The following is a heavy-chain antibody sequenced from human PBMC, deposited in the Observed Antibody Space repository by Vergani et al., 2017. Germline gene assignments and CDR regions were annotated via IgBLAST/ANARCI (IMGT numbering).Heavy chain of an antibody. J-gene: IGHJ5*02. CDR1: GFTFSSYA. CDR3: AKGWRFGDPPQGWFDP. Sequence: EVQLLESGGGLVQPGGSLRLSCAASGFTFSSYAMSWVRQAPGKGLEWVSAISGSGGSTYYADSVKGRFTISRDTSKNTLYLQMNSLRAEDTAVYYCAKGWRFGDPPQGWFDPWGQGTLVTVSS. CDR2: ISGSGGST. D-gene: IGHD4-17*01. V-gene: IGHV3-23*01.